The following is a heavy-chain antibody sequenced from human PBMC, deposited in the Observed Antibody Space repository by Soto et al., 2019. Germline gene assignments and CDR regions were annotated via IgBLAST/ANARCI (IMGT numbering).Heavy chain of an antibody. J-gene: IGHJ4*02. V-gene: IGHV3-7*01. CDR3: ARDATPRYSSSWPD. CDR2: IKQDGSEK. D-gene: IGHD6-13*01. Sequence: PGGSLRLSCAASGFTFSSYWMSWVRQAPGKGLEWVANIKQDGSEKYYVDSVKGRFTISRDNAKNSLYLQMNSLRAEDTAVYYCARDATPRYSSSWPDWGQGTLVTVS. CDR1: GFTFSSYW.